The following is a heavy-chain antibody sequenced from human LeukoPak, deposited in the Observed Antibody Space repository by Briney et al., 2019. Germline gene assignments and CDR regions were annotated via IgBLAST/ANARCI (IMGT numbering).Heavy chain of an antibody. D-gene: IGHD6-19*01. CDR3: ARHLSSGWYSVGFDY. CDR1: GGSISSYY. Sequence: SETLSLTCTVSGGSISSYYWSWIRQPPGKGLEWIGYIYYSGSTNYNPSLKSRVTITVDTSKNQFSLKLSSVTAADTAVYYGARHLSSGWYSVGFDYWGQGTLVTVSS. J-gene: IGHJ4*02. V-gene: IGHV4-59*08. CDR2: IYYSGST.